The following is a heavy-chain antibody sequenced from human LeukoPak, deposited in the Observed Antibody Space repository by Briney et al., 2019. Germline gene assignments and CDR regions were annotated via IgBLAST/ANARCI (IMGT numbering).Heavy chain of an antibody. Sequence: ASVTVSCKASGYTFTSYYMHWVRQAPGQGLEWMGIINPSGGSTSYAQKFQGRVTMTRDTSTSTVYMELSSLRSEDTAVYYCARDAYYDFWSGTTGVWGQGTTVTVSS. CDR1: GYTFTSYY. V-gene: IGHV1-46*01. CDR2: INPSGGST. CDR3: ARDAYYDFWSGTTGV. D-gene: IGHD3-3*01. J-gene: IGHJ6*02.